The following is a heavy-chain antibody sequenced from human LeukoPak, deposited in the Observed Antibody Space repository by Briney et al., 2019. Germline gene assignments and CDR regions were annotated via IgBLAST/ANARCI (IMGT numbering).Heavy chain of an antibody. D-gene: IGHD6-19*01. CDR1: GFTFTTYA. CDR2: ISGSGGST. Sequence: GGSLRLSCAASGFTFTTYAMSWVRQAPGKGLEWVSGISGSGGSTYYADSVKGRFTISRDNSKNTLYLQMNSLKTEDTAVYYCTRPGIAVAGLFDYWGQGTLVTVSS. J-gene: IGHJ4*02. CDR3: TRPGIAVAGLFDY. V-gene: IGHV3-23*01.